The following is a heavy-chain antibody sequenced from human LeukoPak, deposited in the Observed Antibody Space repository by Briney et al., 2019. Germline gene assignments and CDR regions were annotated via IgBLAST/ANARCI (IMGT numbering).Heavy chain of an antibody. CDR3: ARYYYGSGRKGFYYGMDV. V-gene: IGHV4-59*01. D-gene: IGHD3-10*01. CDR2: IYYSGST. J-gene: IGHJ6*02. CDR1: GGSISSYY. Sequence: SETLSLTCTVSGGSISSYYWSWSRQPPGEGLEWVGGIYYSGSTNYNPSLKSRVTISVDTSKNQFSPKLSSVTAADTAVYYCARYYYGSGRKGFYYGMDVWGQGTTVTVSS.